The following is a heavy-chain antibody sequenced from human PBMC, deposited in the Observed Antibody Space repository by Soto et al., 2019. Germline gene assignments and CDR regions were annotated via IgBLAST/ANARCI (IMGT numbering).Heavy chain of an antibody. J-gene: IGHJ6*02. D-gene: IGHD6-13*01. CDR1: GFTFSGSA. CDR2: IRSKANSYAT. Sequence: EVQLVESGGGLVQPGGSLKLSCAASGFTFSGSAMHWVRQASGKGLEWVGRIRSKANSYATAYAASVKGRFTISRDDSKNTAYLQMNSLKTEDTAVYYCTRLVSIAAAGTVYYGMDVWGQGTTVTVSS. CDR3: TRLVSIAAAGTVYYGMDV. V-gene: IGHV3-73*02.